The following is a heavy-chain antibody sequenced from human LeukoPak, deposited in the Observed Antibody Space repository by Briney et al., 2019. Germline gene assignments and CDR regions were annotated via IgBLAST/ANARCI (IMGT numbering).Heavy chain of an antibody. V-gene: IGHV5-51*01. CDR1: GYSFTSYW. Sequence: GESLKISCKGSGYSFTSYWIGWVRQMPGKGLEWMGIIYPGDSDTRYSPSFQGQVTISADKSISTASLQWSSLKASDTAIYYCARWGDIWQQLEHNCFDPWGQGTLVTVSS. CDR2: IYPGDSDT. J-gene: IGHJ5*02. D-gene: IGHD1-1*01. CDR3: ARWGDIWQQLEHNCFDP.